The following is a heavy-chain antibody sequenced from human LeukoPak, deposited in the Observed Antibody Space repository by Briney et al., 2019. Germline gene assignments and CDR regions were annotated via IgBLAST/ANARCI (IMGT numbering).Heavy chain of an antibody. CDR2: ILYDGSNK. Sequence: GRSLRLSCAASGFTFNSYGMHWVRQAPGKGLGWVAVILYDGSNKYYADSVKGRFTISRDNSKNTLYLQMNSLRAEDTAVYYCAKDRRAYYGSGSYGDAFDIWGQGTMVTVSS. D-gene: IGHD3-10*01. V-gene: IGHV3-30*18. CDR1: GFTFNSYG. J-gene: IGHJ3*02. CDR3: AKDRRAYYGSGSYGDAFDI.